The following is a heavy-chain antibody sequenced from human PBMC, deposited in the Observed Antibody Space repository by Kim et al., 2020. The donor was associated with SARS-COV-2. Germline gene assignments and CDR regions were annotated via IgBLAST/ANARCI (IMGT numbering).Heavy chain of an antibody. V-gene: IGHV6-1*01. CDR2: TYYRSKWDN. J-gene: IGHJ6*02. Sequence: SQTLSLTCAISGDSVSSNSAAWNWIRQSPSRGLEWLGRTYYRSKWDNDYAVSVKSRITINPDTSKNQFSLQMNSVTPEDTAVYYCARADIAVAAPYYYYGMDVWSQGTTVTVSS. CDR1: GDSVSSNSAA. CDR3: ARADIAVAAPYYYYGMDV. D-gene: IGHD6-19*01.